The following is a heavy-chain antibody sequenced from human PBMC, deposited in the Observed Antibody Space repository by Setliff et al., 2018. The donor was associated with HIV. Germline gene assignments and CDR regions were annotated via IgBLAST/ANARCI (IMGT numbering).Heavy chain of an antibody. D-gene: IGHD2-2*01. Sequence: PSETLSLTCTVSGGSINNHYWYWIRQPPGKGLEWIGHILASGSTKYNPSLESRVTMSVDTSRTQFSLKLRSVTAADTAVYYCARVGASGVASSMDYHYYMDVWGKGTSVTVSS. CDR3: ARVGASGVASSMDYHYYMDV. CDR1: GGSINNHY. V-gene: IGHV4-4*08. J-gene: IGHJ6*03. CDR2: ILASGST.